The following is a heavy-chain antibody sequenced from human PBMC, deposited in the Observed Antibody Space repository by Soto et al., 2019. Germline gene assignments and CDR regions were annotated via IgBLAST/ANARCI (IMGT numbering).Heavy chain of an antibody. D-gene: IGHD2-8*01. Sequence: PSETLSLTCAVYGGSFSGYYWSWIRQPPGKGLEWIGEINHSGSTNYNPSLKSRVTISVDTSKNQFSLKLSSVTAADTAVYYCARGHEWCMLYRYYYYGMDVWGQGTTVTVSS. CDR3: ARGHEWCMLYRYYYYGMDV. V-gene: IGHV4-34*01. J-gene: IGHJ6*02. CDR1: GGSFSGYY. CDR2: INHSGST.